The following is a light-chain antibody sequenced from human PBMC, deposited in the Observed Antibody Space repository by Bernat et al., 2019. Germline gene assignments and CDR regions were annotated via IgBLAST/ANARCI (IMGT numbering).Light chain of an antibody. CDR2: DTS. CDR3: HQYNNWPQT. Sequence: IVMTQSPATLSLSPGERATLSCRASQRFLYNLAWYQQKPGRAPRLLIFDTSTRATGVPARFSGSRSGAEFTLTISSLQSEEFAVYYCHQYNNWPQTFGQGTKVEI. V-gene: IGKV3-15*01. J-gene: IGKJ1*01. CDR1: QRFLYN.